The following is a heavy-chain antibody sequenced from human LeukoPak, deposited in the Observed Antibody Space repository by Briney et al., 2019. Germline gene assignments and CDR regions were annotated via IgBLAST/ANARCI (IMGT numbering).Heavy chain of an antibody. CDR1: GYTFTGYY. D-gene: IGHD5-24*01. CDR2: INPNSGGT. CDR3: ARDLVRDGYNSRYFDY. V-gene: IGHV1-2*02. J-gene: IGHJ4*02. Sequence: GASAKVSCKASGYTFTGYYMHWVRQAPGQGLEWMGWINPNSGGTNYAQKFQGRVTMTRDTSISTAYMELSSLRSEDTAVYYCARDLVRDGYNSRYFDYWGQGTLVTVSS.